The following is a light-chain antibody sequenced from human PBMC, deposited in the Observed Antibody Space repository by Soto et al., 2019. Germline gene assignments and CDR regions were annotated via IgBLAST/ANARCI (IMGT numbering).Light chain of an antibody. CDR2: DVS. J-gene: IGLJ1*01. Sequence: QSALTQPASVSGSPGQSITISCTGTGSDVGAYNYVSWYQHHPGKAPKLMIYDVSNRPSGVSNRFSGSKSGNTASLTISGLQAEDEADYYCQSYDSRLSGYVFGTGTKVTVL. CDR1: GSDVGAYNY. V-gene: IGLV2-14*01. CDR3: QSYDSRLSGYV.